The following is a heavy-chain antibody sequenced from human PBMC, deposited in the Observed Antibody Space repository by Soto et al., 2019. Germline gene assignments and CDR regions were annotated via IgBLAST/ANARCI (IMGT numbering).Heavy chain of an antibody. CDR3: ASTHEDIVVVPAAYYYYYGMDV. CDR1: GGTFSSYA. J-gene: IGHJ6*02. CDR2: IIPILGIA. Sequence: ASVKVSCKASGGTFSSYAISWVRQAPGQGLEWMGGIIPILGIANYAQKFQGRVTITADKSTSTAYMELSSLRSEDTAVYYCASTHEDIVVVPAAYYYYYGMDVWGQGTTVTVYS. V-gene: IGHV1-69*10. D-gene: IGHD2-2*01.